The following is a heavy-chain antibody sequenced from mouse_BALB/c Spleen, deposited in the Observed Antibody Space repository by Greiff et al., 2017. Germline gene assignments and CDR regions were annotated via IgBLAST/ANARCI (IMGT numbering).Heavy chain of an antibody. CDR1: GYTFTDYV. CDR3: ARIGYYGSSYPAWFAY. D-gene: IGHD1-1*01. Sequence: QVQLQQSGPELVKPGASVKMSCKASGYTFTDYVISWVKQRTGQGLEWIGEIYPGSGSTYYNEKFKGKATLTADKSSNTAYMQLSSLTSEDSAVYFCARIGYYGSSYPAWFAYWGQGTLVTVSA. CDR2: IYPGSGST. J-gene: IGHJ3*01. V-gene: IGHV1-81*01.